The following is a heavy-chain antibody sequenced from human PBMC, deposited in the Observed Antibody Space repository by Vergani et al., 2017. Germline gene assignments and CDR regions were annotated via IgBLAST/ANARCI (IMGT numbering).Heavy chain of an antibody. V-gene: IGHV1-69*02. D-gene: IGHD6-13*01. J-gene: IGHJ4*02. CDR2: IIPILGIA. Sequence: QVQLVQSGAEVKKPGSWVKVSCKASGGTFSSYTISWVRQAPGQGLEWMGRIIPILGIANYAQKFQGRVTITADKSTSTAYMELSSLRSEDTAVYYCARALPSAAGTEEDDYWGQGTLVTVSS. CDR3: ARALPSAAGTEEDDY. CDR1: GGTFSSYT.